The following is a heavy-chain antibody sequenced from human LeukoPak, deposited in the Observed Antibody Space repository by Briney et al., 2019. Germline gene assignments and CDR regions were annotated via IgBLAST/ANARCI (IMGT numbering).Heavy chain of an antibody. CDR2: ISSSSSTI. CDR3: ARDALRFLGGAWDDV. Sequence: PGGSLRLSCAASGFTFSSYAMSWVRQAPGKGLEWVSYISSSSSTIYYADSVKGRFTISRDNAKNSLYLQMNSLRAEDTAVYYCARDALRFLGGAWDDVWGKGTTVTVSS. J-gene: IGHJ6*04. D-gene: IGHD3-3*01. V-gene: IGHV3-48*01. CDR1: GFTFSSYA.